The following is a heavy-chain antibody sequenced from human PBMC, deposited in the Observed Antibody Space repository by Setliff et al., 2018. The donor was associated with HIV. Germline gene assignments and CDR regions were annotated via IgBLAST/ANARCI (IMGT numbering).Heavy chain of an antibody. CDR1: GFTFSNYA. Sequence: GGSLRLSCAASGFTFSNYAMNWVRQAPGTGLEWVSAISGSGGGTHYADSVKGRFTISRDNSKNTLYLQMNSLRAEDTAVYYCAKHSYDSSGYYYGDGYHFDYWGQGTLVTVSS. J-gene: IGHJ4*02. D-gene: IGHD3-22*01. CDR3: AKHSYDSSGYYYGDGYHFDY. V-gene: IGHV3-23*01. CDR2: ISGSGGGT.